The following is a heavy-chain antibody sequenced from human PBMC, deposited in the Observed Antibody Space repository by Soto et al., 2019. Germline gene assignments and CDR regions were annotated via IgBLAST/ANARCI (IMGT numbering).Heavy chain of an antibody. J-gene: IGHJ5*02. Sequence: EVQLLESGGGLVQPGGSLRLSCAASGFTFSNYAMSWVRQAPGKGLEWVSAISGSGGSTYYADSVKGRFTISRDKSKSTLYLQMNSLRAEDTAVYYCAKDFKGDYANWFDPWGQGTLVTVSS. V-gene: IGHV3-23*01. CDR2: ISGSGGST. CDR1: GFTFSNYA. D-gene: IGHD4-17*01. CDR3: AKDFKGDYANWFDP.